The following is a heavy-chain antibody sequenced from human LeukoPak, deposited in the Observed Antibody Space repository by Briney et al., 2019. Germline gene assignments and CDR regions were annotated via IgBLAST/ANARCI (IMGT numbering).Heavy chain of an antibody. CDR1: GFTFSSYA. CDR3: ASLWGYQNDAFDI. D-gene: IGHD2/OR15-2a*01. V-gene: IGHV3-30*04. J-gene: IGHJ3*02. CDR2: ISYDGSNK. Sequence: PGGSLRLSCAASGFTFSSYAMHWVRQAPGKGLEWVAVISYDGSNKYYADSVKGRFTISRDNSKNTLYLQMNSLRAEDTAVYYCASLWGYQNDAFDIWGQGTMVTVSS.